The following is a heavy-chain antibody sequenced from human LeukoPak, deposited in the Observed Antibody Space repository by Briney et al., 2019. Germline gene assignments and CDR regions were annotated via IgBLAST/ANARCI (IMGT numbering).Heavy chain of an antibody. CDR1: GFTLSTYW. CDR3: ARADMVRGARPNWFDP. CDR2: IKEDGSEK. J-gene: IGHJ5*02. Sequence: PGGALRLSCGASGFTLSTYWMTWVRQAPGKGLEWVANIKEDGSEKNHVDSLKGRFTISRDKAKNSVYLQTNSLRAEDTAVYYCARADMVRGARPNWFDPWGQGTLVTVSS. V-gene: IGHV3-7*04. D-gene: IGHD3-10*01.